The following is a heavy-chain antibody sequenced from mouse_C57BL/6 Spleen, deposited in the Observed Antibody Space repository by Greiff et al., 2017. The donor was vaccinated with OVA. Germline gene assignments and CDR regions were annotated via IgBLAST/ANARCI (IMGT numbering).Heavy chain of an antibody. Sequence: QVQLQQSGAELVSPGTSVKMSCKASGYTFTNYWIGWAKQRPGHGLEWIGDIYPGGGYTNYNEKFKGKTTLTADKSSSTAYMQFSSLTSEDSAIYYCARAFITTDLGYAMDYWGQGTSVTVSS. CDR1: GYTFTNYW. D-gene: IGHD1-1*01. J-gene: IGHJ4*01. CDR3: ARAFITTDLGYAMDY. CDR2: IYPGGGYT. V-gene: IGHV1-63*01.